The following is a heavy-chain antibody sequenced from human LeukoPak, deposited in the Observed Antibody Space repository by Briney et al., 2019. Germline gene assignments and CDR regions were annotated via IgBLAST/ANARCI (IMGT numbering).Heavy chain of an antibody. V-gene: IGHV7-4-1*02. CDR3: ARGLSDYYYDSSGYPL. Sequence: ASVKVSCKASGYTFTGYAMNWVRQAPGQGLEWMGWINTNTGNPTYAQGFTGRFVFSLDTSVSTAYLQISGLKAEDTAVYYCARGLSDYYYDSSGYPLWGQGTLVTVSS. J-gene: IGHJ4*02. CDR1: GYTFTGYA. D-gene: IGHD3-22*01. CDR2: INTNTGNP.